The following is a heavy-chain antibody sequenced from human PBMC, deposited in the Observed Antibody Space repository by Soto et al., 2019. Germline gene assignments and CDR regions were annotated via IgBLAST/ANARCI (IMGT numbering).Heavy chain of an antibody. CDR1: GYTLTELS. CDR2: FDPEDGET. J-gene: IGHJ6*03. V-gene: IGHV1-24*01. D-gene: IGHD6-19*01. CDR3: ATGGVGSGGNYYYYYMDV. Sequence: ASVKVSCKVSGYTLTELSMHWVRQAPGKGLEWMGGFDPEDGETIYAQKFQGRVTMTEDTSTDTAYMELSSLRSEDTAVYYCATGGVGSGGNYYYYYMDVWGKGTTVTVSS.